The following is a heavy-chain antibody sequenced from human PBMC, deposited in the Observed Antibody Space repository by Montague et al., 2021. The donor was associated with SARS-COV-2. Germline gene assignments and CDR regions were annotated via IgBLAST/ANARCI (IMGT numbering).Heavy chain of an antibody. V-gene: IGHV4-59*08. J-gene: IGHJ4*02. CDR3: ARHYNATLPAGY. D-gene: IGHD2-15*01. Sequence: SETLSLTCTVSGGSISSCYWSWFRQPPGKGLEWIGYISDSGSTNYNPSLTSRVTMSVDTSKNQFSLKVNSVTAADTAVYYCARHYNATLPAGYWGQGTLVTVSS. CDR2: ISDSGST. CDR1: GGSISSCY.